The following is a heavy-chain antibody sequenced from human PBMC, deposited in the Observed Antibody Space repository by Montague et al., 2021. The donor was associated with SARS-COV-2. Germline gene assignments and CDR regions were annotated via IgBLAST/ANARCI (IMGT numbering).Heavy chain of an antibody. V-gene: IGHV4-39*07. CDR2: IYYSGST. CDR3: ARALIMITFGGVIGHWFDH. J-gene: IGHJ5*02. CDR1: GGSISSSSYY. D-gene: IGHD3-16*02. Sequence: SETLSLTCTVSGGSISSSSYYWGWIRQPPGKGLEWIGSIYYSGSTYYNPSLKSLVTISVDTSKNQFSLKLSYVTAADTAVYYCARALIMITFGGVIGHWFDHWGQGTLVTVSS.